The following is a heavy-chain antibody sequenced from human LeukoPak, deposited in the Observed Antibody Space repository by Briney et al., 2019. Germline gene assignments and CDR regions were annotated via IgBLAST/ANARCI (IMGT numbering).Heavy chain of an antibody. V-gene: IGHV1-2*02. Sequence: ASVKVSCKASGYTFTGHYMHWVRQAPGQGLEWMGWINPNSGGTNYAQKFQGRVTMTRDTSISTAYTELSRLRSDDTAVYYCARDFRPEDWGVDYWGQGTLVTVSS. CDR2: INPNSGGT. D-gene: IGHD7-27*01. J-gene: IGHJ4*02. CDR1: GYTFTGHY. CDR3: ARDFRPEDWGVDY.